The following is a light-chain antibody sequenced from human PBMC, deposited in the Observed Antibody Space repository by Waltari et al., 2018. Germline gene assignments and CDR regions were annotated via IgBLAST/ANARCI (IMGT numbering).Light chain of an antibody. J-gene: IGLJ2*01. CDR3: HSRDSSGDVV. V-gene: IGLV3-19*01. CDR2: GKN. CDR1: SLRTYY. Sequence: SSELTQDPAVSVALGQTVRITCQGDSLRTYYVSWFHQKPGQATALVIYGKNNRPSGIPDRFSASSSGSTASLTISGAQAEDEADYYCHSRDSSGDVVIGGGTKLTVV.